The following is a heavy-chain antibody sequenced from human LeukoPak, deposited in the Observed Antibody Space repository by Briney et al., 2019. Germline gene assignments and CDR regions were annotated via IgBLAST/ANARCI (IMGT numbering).Heavy chain of an antibody. J-gene: IGHJ5*02. CDR1: GGSISTYY. V-gene: IGHV4-59*12. D-gene: IGHD5-12*01. CDR3: ARVEESGYDYRGRFDP. CDR2: IYYTGST. Sequence: SETLSLTCTVSGGSISTYYWSWIRQPPGKGLEWIGYIYYTGSTNYNPSLKSRVTISVDTSKNQFSLKLSSVTAADTAVYYCARVEESGYDYRGRFDPWGQGTLVTVSS.